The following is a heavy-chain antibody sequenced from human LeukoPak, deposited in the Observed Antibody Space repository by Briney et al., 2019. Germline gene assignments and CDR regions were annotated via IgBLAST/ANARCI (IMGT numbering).Heavy chain of an antibody. Sequence: GGSLRLSCAASGFTFTDYWMTWVRQAPGKGLEWVANIKQDGSVKYYVDSVKGRFTISRDNAQNSLYLQMKSLRAEDTAVYYCAGDEPDFWGQGTLVTVSS. CDR1: GFTFTDYW. D-gene: IGHD2/OR15-2a*01. CDR2: IKQDGSVK. J-gene: IGHJ4*02. V-gene: IGHV3-7*01. CDR3: AGDEPDF.